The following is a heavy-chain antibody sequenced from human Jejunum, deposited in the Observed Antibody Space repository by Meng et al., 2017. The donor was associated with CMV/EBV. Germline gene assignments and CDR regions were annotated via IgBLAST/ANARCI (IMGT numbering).Heavy chain of an antibody. Sequence: WGRQAPGQGIEWMGWMKPNNGNTGYAQKFQGRFTMTWNTSISTAYMELSSLRSEDTTIYYCARHQQFCSGGSCYSLGYYYGMDVWGQGTTVTVSS. J-gene: IGHJ6*02. D-gene: IGHD2-15*01. CDR2: MKPNNGNT. CDR3: ARHQQFCSGGSCYSLGYYYGMDV. V-gene: IGHV1-8*01.